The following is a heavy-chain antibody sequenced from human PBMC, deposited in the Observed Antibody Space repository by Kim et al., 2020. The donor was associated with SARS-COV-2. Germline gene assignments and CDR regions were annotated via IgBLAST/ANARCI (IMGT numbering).Heavy chain of an antibody. CDR2: IGTAGDT. Sequence: GGSLRLSCAASGFTFSSYDMHWVRQATGKGLEWVSAIGTAGDTYYPGSVKGRFTISRENAKNSLYLQMNSLRAGDTAVYYCARGAYYGSGSYYPLDYWGQGTLVTGSS. CDR1: GFTFSSYD. V-gene: IGHV3-13*01. J-gene: IGHJ4*02. D-gene: IGHD3-10*01. CDR3: ARGAYYGSGSYYPLDY.